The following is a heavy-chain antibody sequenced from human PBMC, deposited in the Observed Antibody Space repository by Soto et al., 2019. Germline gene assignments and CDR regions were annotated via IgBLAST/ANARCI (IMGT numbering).Heavy chain of an antibody. CDR3: ARGREIFGAVTPFEY. CDR2: VNHTGST. CDR1: GAPFSGYY. V-gene: IGHV4-34*01. J-gene: IGHJ4*02. D-gene: IGHD3-3*01. Sequence: SETLSLTCAVYGAPFSGYYWTWIRQPPGKGLEWIGEVNHTGSTKYNPSLKSRVTISLDTSKNQFSLSLRSVTAADTAVYYCARGREIFGAVTPFEYWGQGTQVTVSS.